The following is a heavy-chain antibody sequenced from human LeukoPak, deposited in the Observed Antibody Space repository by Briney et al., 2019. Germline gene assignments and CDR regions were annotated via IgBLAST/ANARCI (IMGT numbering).Heavy chain of an antibody. CDR3: ARDSDLLDAFDI. D-gene: IGHD2-15*01. V-gene: IGHV3-66*02. J-gene: IGHJ3*02. CDR2: IYSGGST. Sequence: GGSLRLSCAASGFTVSSNYMSWVRPAPRKGLEWVSVIYSGGSTYYAASVKGRFTISRDNSKNTLYLQMNSLRAEDTAVYYCARDSDLLDAFDIWGQGTLVTVSS. CDR1: GFTVSSNY.